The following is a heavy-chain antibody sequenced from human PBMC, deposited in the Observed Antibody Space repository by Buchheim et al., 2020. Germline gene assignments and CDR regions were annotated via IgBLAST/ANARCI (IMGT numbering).Heavy chain of an antibody. D-gene: IGHD6-13*01. CDR2: IVPLFGTT. CDR1: GGTFSSNS. V-gene: IGHV1-69*01. Sequence: QVQLLQSGTEVKKPGSSVMVSCKASGGTFSSNSISWVRQGPGQGLEWMGGIVPLFGTTEYAQKFQGRLTVTADESTRTVYMVLSSLSSEDTALYFCATSPAAGSTYYFDYWGQGTL. J-gene: IGHJ4*02. CDR3: ATSPAAGSTYYFDY.